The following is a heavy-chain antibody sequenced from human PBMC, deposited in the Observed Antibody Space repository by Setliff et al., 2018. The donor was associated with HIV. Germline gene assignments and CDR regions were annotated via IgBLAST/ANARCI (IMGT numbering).Heavy chain of an antibody. Sequence: SVKVSCKASGGTFNNYALSWVRQAPGQGLEWMGGIIPIFGTANYAQKFQGRVTITADESTSTDYMELSSLRSEDTAVYYCARGLRGDGYNYPLYYFDYWGQGTLVTVSS. D-gene: IGHD5-12*01. J-gene: IGHJ4*02. CDR3: ARGLRGDGYNYPLYYFDY. CDR1: GGTFNNYA. V-gene: IGHV1-69*13. CDR2: IIPIFGTA.